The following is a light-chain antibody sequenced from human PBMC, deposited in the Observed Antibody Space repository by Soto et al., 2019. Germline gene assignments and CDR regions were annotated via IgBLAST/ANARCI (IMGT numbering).Light chain of an antibody. CDR2: WAS. CDR3: QQYYNPPWT. Sequence: DTVMSQSPASLAVSLGGRATINCKSSQRLLYRSNNKNYLAWYQHKAGQPPKLLIYWASTWDSGVPDRFSGSGSWTDFTLTINNVQAEDVAVYYCQQYYNPPWTFGQGTKVEI. CDR1: QRLLYRSNNKNY. V-gene: IGKV4-1*01. J-gene: IGKJ1*01.